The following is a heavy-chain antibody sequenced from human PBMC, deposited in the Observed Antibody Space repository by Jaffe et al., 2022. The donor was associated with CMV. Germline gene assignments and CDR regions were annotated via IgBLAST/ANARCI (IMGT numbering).Heavy chain of an antibody. D-gene: IGHD3-16*01. CDR2: IGTAGDT. V-gene: IGHV3-13*01. J-gene: IGHJ6*02. Sequence: EVQLVESGGGLVQPGGSLRLSCAASGFTFSSYDMHWVRQATGKGLEWVSAIGTAGDTYYPGSVKGRFTISRENAKNSLYLQMNSLRAGDTAVYYCARRNPGGHGGYYYGMDVWGQGTTVTVSS. CDR1: GFTFSSYD. CDR3: ARRNPGGHGGYYYGMDV.